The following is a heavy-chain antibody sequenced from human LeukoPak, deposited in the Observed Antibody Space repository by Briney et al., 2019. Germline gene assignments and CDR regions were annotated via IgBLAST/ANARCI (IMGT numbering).Heavy chain of an antibody. Sequence: GGSLRLSRVSSGFTFSRYGIHWVRQDPGKGLEWVSFIQTDGSAKYYSDSVKGRFTISRDNAKNSLYLQMNSLRVEDTAVYYCARGGAARPDFWGQGTLVTVSS. CDR3: ARGGAARPDF. D-gene: IGHD6-6*01. CDR1: GFTFSRYG. CDR2: IQTDGSAK. V-gene: IGHV3-30*02. J-gene: IGHJ4*02.